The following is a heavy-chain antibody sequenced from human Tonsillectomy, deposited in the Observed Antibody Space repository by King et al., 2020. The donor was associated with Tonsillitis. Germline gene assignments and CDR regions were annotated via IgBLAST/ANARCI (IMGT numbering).Heavy chain of an antibody. J-gene: IGHJ6*02. V-gene: IGHV3-21*01. CDR1: GFIFSSYS. Sequence: VQLVESGGGLVKPGGSLRLSCAASGFIFSSYSMNWVRQAPGKGLEWVSSISSSSSYIFYADSVKGRFTVSRDNAKNSLYLQMNSLRAEDTAVYYCARDDYDILTGHGMDVWGQGTTVTVSS. D-gene: IGHD3-9*01. CDR2: ISSSSSYI. CDR3: ARDDYDILTGHGMDV.